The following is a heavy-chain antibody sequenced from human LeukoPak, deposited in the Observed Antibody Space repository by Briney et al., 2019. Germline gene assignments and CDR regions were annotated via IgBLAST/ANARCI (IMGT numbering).Heavy chain of an antibody. CDR3: ARDQDIVVAPRAFDI. Sequence: PSETLSLTCTVSGGSISSGGYYWSWIRQPPGKGLEWIGYIYHSGSTYYNPSLKSRVTISVDRSKNQFSLKLSSVTAADTAVYYCARDQDIVVAPRAFDIWGQGTMVTVSS. CDR1: GGSISSGGYY. V-gene: IGHV4-30-2*01. D-gene: IGHD2-2*01. CDR2: IYHSGST. J-gene: IGHJ3*02.